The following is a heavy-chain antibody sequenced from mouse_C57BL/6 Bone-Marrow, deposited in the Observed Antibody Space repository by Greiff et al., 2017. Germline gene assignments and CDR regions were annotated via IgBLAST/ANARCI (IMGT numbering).Heavy chain of an antibody. J-gene: IGHJ2*01. Sequence: QVHVKQSGAELVRPGTSVKVSCKASGYAFTNYLIEWVKQRPGQGLEWIGVINPGSGGTNYNEKFKGKATLTADKSSSTAYMQLSSLTSEDSAVYFCARSPSYYGSSLDYWGQGTTLTVSS. CDR2: INPGSGGT. CDR1: GYAFTNYL. V-gene: IGHV1-54*01. D-gene: IGHD1-1*01. CDR3: ARSPSYYGSSLDY.